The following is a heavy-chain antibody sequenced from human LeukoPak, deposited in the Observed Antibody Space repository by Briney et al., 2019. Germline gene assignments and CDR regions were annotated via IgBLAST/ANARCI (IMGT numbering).Heavy chain of an antibody. V-gene: IGHV4-59*01. D-gene: IGHD4-17*01. CDR1: GRSLSSYY. CDR2: LYYSGST. Sequence: SEPLSLPCTLSGRSLSSYYWRGLRQPPGKGREGIGYLYYSGSTNYNPSLKSRVTISVDTSKNQCSLKLSSVTAADTAVYYCARDRTVTTTAAFYYYGMDVWGKGTTVTVSS. CDR3: ARDRTVTTTAAFYYYGMDV. J-gene: IGHJ6*04.